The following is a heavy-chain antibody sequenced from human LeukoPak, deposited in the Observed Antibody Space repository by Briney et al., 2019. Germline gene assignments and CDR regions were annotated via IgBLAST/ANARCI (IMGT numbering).Heavy chain of an antibody. V-gene: IGHV3-33*01. D-gene: IGHD4-11*01. Sequence: PGGSLRLSCAASGFTFSSYGMHWVRQAPGKGLEWVAVIWYDGSNKYYADSVKGRFTISRDNSKNTLYLQMNSLRAEDTAVYYCARDNTVTGGMDVWGQGTTVTVSS. J-gene: IGHJ6*02. CDR2: IWYDGSNK. CDR3: ARDNTVTGGMDV. CDR1: GFTFSSYG.